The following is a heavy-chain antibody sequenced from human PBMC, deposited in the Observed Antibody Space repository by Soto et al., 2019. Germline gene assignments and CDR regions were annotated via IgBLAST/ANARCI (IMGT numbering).Heavy chain of an antibody. CDR1: GYTFTSYA. CDR2: INAGNGNT. CDR3: ARIASGRYGLDY. J-gene: IGHJ4*02. V-gene: IGHV1-3*01. D-gene: IGHD3-10*01. Sequence: QVQLVQSGAEVKKPGASVKVSCKASGYTFTSYAMHWVRQAPGQRLEWMGWINAGNGNTKYSQKFQGRVTITRDTSASTAYMELSSLRSEDTAVYYCARIASGRYGLDYWGQGTLVTVSS.